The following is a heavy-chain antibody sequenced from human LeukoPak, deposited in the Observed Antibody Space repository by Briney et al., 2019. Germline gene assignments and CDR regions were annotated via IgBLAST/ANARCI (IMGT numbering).Heavy chain of an antibody. Sequence: GGSLRLSCAASGFTFSSYAMHWIRQAPGKGLEWVSSISGSNSYIFYADSVKGRFTVSRDNAKDSLYLQMNSLRAEDTAVYYCARALTTLTYEGYWGQGTLVTVSS. CDR1: GFTFSSYA. CDR2: ISGSNSYI. J-gene: IGHJ4*02. D-gene: IGHD1-1*01. V-gene: IGHV3-21*01. CDR3: ARALTTLTYEGY.